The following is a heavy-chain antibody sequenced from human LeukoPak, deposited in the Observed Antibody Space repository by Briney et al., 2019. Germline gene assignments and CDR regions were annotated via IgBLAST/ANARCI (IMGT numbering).Heavy chain of an antibody. Sequence: GASVKVSCKASGGTSSSYAINWVRQAPGQGLEWMGRIIPALGISNYAQKFQGRVMITADKSTSTAYMELSNLRSEDTVVYYYAREYYFDTTGYLPFDSWGQGTLVTVSS. D-gene: IGHD3-22*01. CDR1: GGTSSSYA. V-gene: IGHV1-69*04. CDR3: AREYYFDTTGYLPFDS. CDR2: IIPALGIS. J-gene: IGHJ4*02.